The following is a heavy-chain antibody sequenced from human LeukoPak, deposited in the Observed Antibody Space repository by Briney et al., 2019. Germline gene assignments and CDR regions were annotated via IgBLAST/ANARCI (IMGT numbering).Heavy chain of an antibody. Sequence: PSETLSLTCTVSGDSLTGYYWGWIRQPPGKGLEWIGYIYYTGNTYYNPSLKSRVTISLDTSKNQFSLKLSSVTAADTAVYYCARQGPGGLVYWGQGTLVTVSS. CDR2: IYYTGNT. CDR1: GDSLTGYY. CDR3: ARQGPGGLVY. V-gene: IGHV4-59*04. J-gene: IGHJ4*02. D-gene: IGHD3-10*01.